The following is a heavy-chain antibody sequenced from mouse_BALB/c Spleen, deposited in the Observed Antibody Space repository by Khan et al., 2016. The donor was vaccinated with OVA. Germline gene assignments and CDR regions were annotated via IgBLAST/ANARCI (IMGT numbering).Heavy chain of an antibody. CDR2: IWGDGST. V-gene: IGHV2-3*01. CDR3: AKDRRYYAMDY. CDR1: GFSLTTYG. Sequence: QVQLKESGPGLVAPSQSLSITCTVSGFSLTTYGVNWVRQPPGKGLEWRGIIWGDGSTNYHSALISRLSISKDNSKSQVFLKLNSLQTYYTATYYCAKDRRYYAMDYWGQGTSVTVSS. J-gene: IGHJ4*01.